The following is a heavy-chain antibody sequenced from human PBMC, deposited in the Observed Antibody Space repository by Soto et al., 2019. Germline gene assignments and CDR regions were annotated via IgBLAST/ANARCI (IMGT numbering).Heavy chain of an antibody. CDR3: ARAGDFIAPAGRFDY. J-gene: IGHJ4*02. V-gene: IGHV4-34*01. D-gene: IGHD6-13*01. CDR1: GGSFSGYY. CDR2: INHSGST. Sequence: SETLSLTCAVYGGSFSGYYWSWIRQPPGKGLEWIGEINHSGSTNYNPSLKSRVTISVDTSKNQFSLKLSSVTAADTAVYYCARAGDFIAPAGRFDYWGKGTLVTVSS.